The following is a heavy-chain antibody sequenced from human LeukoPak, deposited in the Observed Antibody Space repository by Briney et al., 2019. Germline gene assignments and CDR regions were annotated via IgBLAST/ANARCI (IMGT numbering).Heavy chain of an antibody. CDR3: ARRPGYSSGWLDN. V-gene: IGHV4-59*08. Sequence: PSETLSLTCTVSGGSISSYYWSWIRQPPGKGLEWIGYIYYSGSTNYNPSLKSRVTISVDTSKNQFSLKLSSVTAADTAVYYCARRPGYSSGWLDNWGQGTLVTVSS. CDR1: GGSISSYY. J-gene: IGHJ4*02. D-gene: IGHD6-19*01. CDR2: IYYSGST.